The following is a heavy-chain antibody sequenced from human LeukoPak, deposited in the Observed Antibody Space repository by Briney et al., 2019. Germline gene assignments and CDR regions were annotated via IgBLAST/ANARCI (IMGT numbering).Heavy chain of an antibody. Sequence: ASVKVSCKASGYTFTSYGISWVRQAPGQGLEWMGWISAYNGNTNYAQKLQGRVTMTTDTSTSTAYMELRSLRSDDTAVYYCARSLKVVVPAAPFDAFDIWGQGTMVTVSS. CDR3: ARSLKVVVPAAPFDAFDI. D-gene: IGHD2-2*01. J-gene: IGHJ3*02. CDR2: ISAYNGNT. CDR1: GYTFTSYG. V-gene: IGHV1-18*01.